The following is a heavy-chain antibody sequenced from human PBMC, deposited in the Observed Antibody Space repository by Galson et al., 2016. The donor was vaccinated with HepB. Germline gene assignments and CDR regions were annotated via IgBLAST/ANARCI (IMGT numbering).Heavy chain of an antibody. CDR3: ARADCSGTTCHVKDP. J-gene: IGHJ5*02. CDR2: VSWNGSRT. Sequence: SLRLSCAAAGFTFSNSDMNWVHQAPGKGLEWVSGVSWNGSRTHYADAVKGRFIISRDNSKNTLHLQMNTLTAEDTAVYYCARADCSGTTCHVKDPWGQGTLVTVSS. V-gene: IGHV3-35*01. D-gene: IGHD2-2*01. CDR1: GFTFSNSD.